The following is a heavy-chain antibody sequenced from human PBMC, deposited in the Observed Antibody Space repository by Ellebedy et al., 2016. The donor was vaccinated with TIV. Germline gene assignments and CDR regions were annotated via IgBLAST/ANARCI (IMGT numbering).Heavy chain of an antibody. CDR1: GFIVSDYV. D-gene: IGHD7-27*01. Sequence: PGGSLRLSCAASGFIVSDYVMAWVRQVPGKGLEWVSAMAEYDGRTFYADSVRGRFTISRDNSANILFLHMHSLRAEDTAIYYCTKRAENWGFFDYWGQGARVTVSS. CDR3: TKRAENWGFFDY. CDR2: MAEYDGRT. J-gene: IGHJ4*02. V-gene: IGHV3-23*01.